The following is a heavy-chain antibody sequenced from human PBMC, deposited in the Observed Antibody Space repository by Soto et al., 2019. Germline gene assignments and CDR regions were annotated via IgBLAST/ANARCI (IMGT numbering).Heavy chain of an antibody. J-gene: IGHJ4*02. CDR2: IISIFGTP. CDR3: ARDLGSGYDPGDY. V-gene: IGHV1-69*12. D-gene: IGHD5-12*01. Sequence: QVQLVQSGAEVKKPGSSVKVSCKASGGTFNSYVLNWVRQAPGQRLEWMGGIISIFGTPNYGQKFQGRVTITADESTSTGFMELSSLTSEDTAIYYCARDLGSGYDPGDYWGQGTLVTVSS. CDR1: GGTFNSYV.